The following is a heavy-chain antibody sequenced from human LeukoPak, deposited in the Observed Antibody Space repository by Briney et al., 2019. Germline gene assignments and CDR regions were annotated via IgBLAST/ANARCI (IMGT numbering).Heavy chain of an antibody. CDR2: ISYDGSNK. CDR3: AKDRGSGWYAWFDP. J-gene: IGHJ5*02. V-gene: IGHV3-30*18. CDR1: GFTFSSYG. D-gene: IGHD6-19*01. Sequence: GRSLRFSCAASGFTFSSYGMHWVRQAPGKGLEWVAVISYDGSNKYYADSVKGRFTISRDNSKNTLYLQMNSLRAEDTAVYYCAKDRGSGWYAWFDPWGQGTLVTVSS.